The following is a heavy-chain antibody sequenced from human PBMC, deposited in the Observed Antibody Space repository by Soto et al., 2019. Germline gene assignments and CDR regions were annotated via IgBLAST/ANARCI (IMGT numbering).Heavy chain of an antibody. CDR3: ARLVAAGGVDQFDY. CDR2: IKGDGSEK. CDR1: GFTFSSYW. V-gene: IGHV3-7*05. D-gene: IGHD6-13*01. J-gene: IGHJ4*02. Sequence: EVQLVESGGGLVQPGGSLRLSCAASGFTFSSYWMTWVRQAPGKGLEWVANIKGDGSEKYQVDSVKGRFTFSRDNAKKSLFLQMNSLRADDTAVYYCARLVAAGGVDQFDYWGQGTLVTVSS.